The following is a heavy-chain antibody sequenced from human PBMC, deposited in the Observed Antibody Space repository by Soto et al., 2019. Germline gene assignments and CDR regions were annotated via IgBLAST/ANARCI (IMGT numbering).Heavy chain of an antibody. CDR3: ATEGGPYDYIWGSYRSRPTRVGY. CDR1: GYTLNELS. J-gene: IGHJ4*02. CDR2: FDPEDGET. Sequence: ASLKVSCKVSGYTLNELSMHWVRQAPGKGLEWMGGFDPEDGETIYAQKFQGRVTMTEDTSTDTAYMELSSLRSEDTAVYYCATEGGPYDYIWGSYRSRPTRVGYWGQGTLVTVSS. D-gene: IGHD3-16*02. V-gene: IGHV1-24*01.